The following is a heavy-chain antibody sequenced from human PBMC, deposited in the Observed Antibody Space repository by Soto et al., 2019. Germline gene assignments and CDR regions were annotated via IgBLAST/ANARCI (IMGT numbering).Heavy chain of an antibody. Sequence: GRSLRLSCAASAFTFSSKSMHGVRQAPGKRLEWVAIIWYDGSNQYYADSVKGRFTVSRDNSKNTLYLQMNSLRGEDTAVYFCSSFNLEGHTIDAFDFCGQGTMVTVSS. CDR1: AFTFSSKS. J-gene: IGHJ3*01. D-gene: IGHD3-3*01. V-gene: IGHV3-33*01. CDR3: SSFNLEGHTIDAFDF. CDR2: IWYDGSNQ.